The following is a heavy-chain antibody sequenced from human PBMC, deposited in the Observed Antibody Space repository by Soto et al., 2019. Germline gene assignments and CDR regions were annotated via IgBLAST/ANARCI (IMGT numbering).Heavy chain of an antibody. J-gene: IGHJ4*02. D-gene: IGHD3-22*01. V-gene: IGHV3-33*01. CDR1: GFTFSSYG. Sequence: QVQLVESGGGVVQPGRSLRLSCAASGFTFSSYGMHWVRQAPGKGLEWVAVIRYDGSNKYYADSVKGRFTISRDNSKNTLYLKKNSLRAEDTAVYYCARDHGEYYDSSGYSYWGQGTLVTVSS. CDR2: IRYDGSNK. CDR3: ARDHGEYYDSSGYSY.